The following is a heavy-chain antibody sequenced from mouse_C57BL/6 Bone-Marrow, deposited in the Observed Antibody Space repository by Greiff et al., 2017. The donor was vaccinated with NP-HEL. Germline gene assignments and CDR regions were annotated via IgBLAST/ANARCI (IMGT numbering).Heavy chain of an antibody. Sequence: VQLKESGGGLVQPGGSMKLSCAASGFTFSDAWMGWVRQSPEKGLVWVAEIRNKANNHATYYAESVKGRFTISRDDSQSSVYLQKNSVRAEDTGIYYCTSPRYGWFAYWGQGTLVTVSA. J-gene: IGHJ3*01. D-gene: IGHD1-1*02. CDR1: GFTFSDAW. CDR2: IRNKANNHAT. V-gene: IGHV6-6*01. CDR3: TSPRYGWFAY.